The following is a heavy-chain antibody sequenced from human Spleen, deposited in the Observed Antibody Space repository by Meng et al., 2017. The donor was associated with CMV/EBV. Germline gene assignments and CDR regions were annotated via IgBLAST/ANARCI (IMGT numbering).Heavy chain of an antibody. CDR2: INPSGDST. D-gene: IGHD2-15*01. CDR1: GYTVTRYY. CDR3: ARSGVVVGAATH. Sequence: CKAAGYTVTRYYMHWGRQDPGQGLEWMEIINPSGDSTSYAQKFQGRVTMTRDTSTSTVYMELSSLRSEDTAVYYCARSGVVVGAATHWGQGTLVTVSS. V-gene: IGHV1-46*01. J-gene: IGHJ4*02.